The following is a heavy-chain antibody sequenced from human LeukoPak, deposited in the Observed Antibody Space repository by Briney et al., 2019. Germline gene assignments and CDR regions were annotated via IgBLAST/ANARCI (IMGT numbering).Heavy chain of an antibody. CDR1: GGSFSGYY. Sequence: SETLSLTCAVYGGSFSGYYWSWIRQPPGKGLEWIGFIFYSGTTNYNPSLKSRVTISVDTSKNQFSLKLSSVTAADTAVYYCARGGWNKFDYWGQGTLVTVSS. D-gene: IGHD3-22*01. CDR2: IFYSGTT. CDR3: ARGGWNKFDY. V-gene: IGHV4-59*01. J-gene: IGHJ4*02.